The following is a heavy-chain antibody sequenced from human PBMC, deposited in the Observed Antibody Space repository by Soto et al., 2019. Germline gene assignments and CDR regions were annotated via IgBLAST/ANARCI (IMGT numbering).Heavy chain of an antibody. D-gene: IGHD6-13*01. CDR2: ISRSGSTI. J-gene: IGHJ4*02. V-gene: IGHV3-11*01. Sequence: QVQLVESGGGLVKPGGSLRLSCAASGFTFSDYYMSWIRQAPGKGLEWVSYISRSGSTIYYADYVKGRFTISRDNAKNSLYLQMHSLRAEATAVYYCARKPYSSSWSDYWGQGTLVTVSS. CDR3: ARKPYSSSWSDY. CDR1: GFTFSDYY.